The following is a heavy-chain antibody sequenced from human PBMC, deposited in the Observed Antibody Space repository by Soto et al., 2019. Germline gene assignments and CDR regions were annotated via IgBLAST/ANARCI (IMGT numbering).Heavy chain of an antibody. D-gene: IGHD1-26*01. CDR2: ISWNSGSI. CDR3: AKDGTPRGPLWAHAFDC. V-gene: IGHV3-9*01. J-gene: IGHJ3*01. Sequence: GGSLRLSCAASGFTFDDYAMHGVRQAPGKGLEWVSGISWNSGSIDYADSVKGRFTISRDNAKNSLYLQMNSLRVEDTALYYCAKDGTPRGPLWAHAFDCWGQGTMVTVSS. CDR1: GFTFDDYA.